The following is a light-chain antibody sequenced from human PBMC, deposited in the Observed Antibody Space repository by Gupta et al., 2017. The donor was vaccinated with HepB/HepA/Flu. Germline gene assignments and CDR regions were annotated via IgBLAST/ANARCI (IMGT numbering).Light chain of an antibody. Sequence: PASVSGSPGPSITISCTGTSSDVGGYNYVSWYQQHPGKAPKLMIYDVSNRPSGVSNRFSGSKSGNTASLTISGLQAEDEADYYCSSYTSSSTLGVFGTGTKVTVL. CDR1: SSDVGGYNY. CDR3: SSYTSSSTLGV. CDR2: DVS. V-gene: IGLV2-14*01. J-gene: IGLJ1*01.